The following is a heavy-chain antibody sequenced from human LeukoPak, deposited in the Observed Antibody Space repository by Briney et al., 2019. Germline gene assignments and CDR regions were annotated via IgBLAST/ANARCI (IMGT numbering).Heavy chain of an antibody. D-gene: IGHD2-21*02. CDR3: AGHILDGDNGSKGFDL. Sequence: SETLSLTCDVSKDPIISFDHSWSWIRHFPGKGLEWMRYRHSTGNSYYNPSLRGRVFISEDSSTGHLSLTLSFVTAADTALYYCAGHILDGDNGSKGFDLWGQGILVTVSS. J-gene: IGHJ4*02. CDR1: KDPIISFDHS. V-gene: IGHV4-30-4*07. CDR2: RHSTGNS.